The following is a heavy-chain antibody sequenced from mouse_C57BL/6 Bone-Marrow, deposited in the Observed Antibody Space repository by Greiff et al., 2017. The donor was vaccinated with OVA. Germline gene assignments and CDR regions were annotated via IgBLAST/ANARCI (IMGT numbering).Heavy chain of an antibody. CDR1: GFTFSSYG. CDR3: GRHERSGYPFAY. CDR2: ISSGGSYT. J-gene: IGHJ3*01. Sequence: EVQLVESGGDLVKPGGSLKLSCAASGFTFSSYGMSWVRQTPDKRLEWVATISSGGSYTYYPDSVKGRFTISRDNAKNTLYLQMSSLKSEDTAMYYCGRHERSGYPFAYWGQGTLVTVSA. V-gene: IGHV5-6*01. D-gene: IGHD2-2*01.